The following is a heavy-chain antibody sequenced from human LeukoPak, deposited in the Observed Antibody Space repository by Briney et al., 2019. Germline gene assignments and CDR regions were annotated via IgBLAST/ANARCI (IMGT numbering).Heavy chain of an antibody. CDR3: ALSVGYDILTGYYPTNYYYYGMDV. Sequence: GESLKISCKGSGYSFTSYWIGWVRQMPGKGLEWMGIIYPGDSDTRYSPSFQGQVTISADKSISTAYLQWGSLKASDTAMYYCALSVGYDILTGYYPTNYYYYGMDVWGQGTTVTVSS. CDR1: GYSFTSYW. D-gene: IGHD3-9*01. J-gene: IGHJ6*02. V-gene: IGHV5-51*01. CDR2: IYPGDSDT.